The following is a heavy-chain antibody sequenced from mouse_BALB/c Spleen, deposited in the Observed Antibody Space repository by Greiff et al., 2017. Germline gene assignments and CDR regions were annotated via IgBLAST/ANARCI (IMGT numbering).Heavy chain of an antibody. Sequence: QVQLQQSGAELVRPGTSVKVSCKASGYAFTNYLIEWVKQRPGQGLEWIGVINPGSGGTNYNEKFKGKATLTADKSSSTAYMQLSSLTSDDSAVYFCARWDGNSFAYWGQGTLVTVSA. CDR3: ARWDGNSFAY. V-gene: IGHV1-54*01. CDR2: INPGSGGT. CDR1: GYAFTNYL. D-gene: IGHD2-1*01. J-gene: IGHJ3*01.